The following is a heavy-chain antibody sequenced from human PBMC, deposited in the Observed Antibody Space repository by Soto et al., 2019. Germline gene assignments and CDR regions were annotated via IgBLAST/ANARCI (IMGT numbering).Heavy chain of an antibody. J-gene: IGHJ4*02. V-gene: IGHV3-30*04. D-gene: IGHD2-21*02. Sequence: GGSLRLSCAASGFTFSSYAMHWVRQAPGKGLEWVAVISYDGSNKYYADSVKGRFTISRDNSKNTLYLQMNSLRAEDTAVYYCARDGYCGGDCYFDYWGQGTLVTVSS. CDR3: ARDGYCGGDCYFDY. CDR2: ISYDGSNK. CDR1: GFTFSSYA.